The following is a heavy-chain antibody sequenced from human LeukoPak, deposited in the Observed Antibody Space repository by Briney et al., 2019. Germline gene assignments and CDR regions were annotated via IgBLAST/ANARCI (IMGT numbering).Heavy chain of an antibody. Sequence: PGGSLRLSCAASGFTFSNYAMSWVRQAPGKGLEWVSAMSGNGGSTYYADSVKGRFTVSRDNSKNTLYLQMNSLRAEDTAVYYCAKATREIDFSLWGQGTLVTVSS. CDR3: AKATREIDFSL. CDR2: MSGNGGST. V-gene: IGHV3-23*01. J-gene: IGHJ4*02. CDR1: GFTFSNYA. D-gene: IGHD1-14*01.